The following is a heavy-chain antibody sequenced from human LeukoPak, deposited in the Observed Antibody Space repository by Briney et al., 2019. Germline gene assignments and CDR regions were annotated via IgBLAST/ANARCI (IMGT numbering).Heavy chain of an antibody. CDR2: LTPSGGST. CDR1: GYTFTSYY. Sequence: GASVKVSCKASGYTFTSYYMPWGRQAPGQGLEWMGILTPSGGSTSYAQKFQGRVTMTRDTSTSTVYMELSSLRSEDTAVYYCARAKPYDSSGYYLLVHQDDAFDIWGQGTMVTVSS. V-gene: IGHV1-46*01. D-gene: IGHD3-22*01. J-gene: IGHJ3*02. CDR3: ARAKPYDSSGYYLLVHQDDAFDI.